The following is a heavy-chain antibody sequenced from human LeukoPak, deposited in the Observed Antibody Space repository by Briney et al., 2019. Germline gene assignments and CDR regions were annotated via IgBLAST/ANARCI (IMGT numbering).Heavy chain of an antibody. D-gene: IGHD3-10*01. Sequence: GGSLRLSCAASGFTFNNYCMSWVRQARGKGLEWVANIKQDGSEKYYVDSVKGRFTISRDNAKNSLYLQMNSLRAEDAAVYYCARGGYYGSGNDFRFDPWGQGTLVTVSS. CDR2: IKQDGSEK. CDR3: ARGGYYGSGNDFRFDP. V-gene: IGHV3-7*01. CDR1: GFTFNNYC. J-gene: IGHJ5*02.